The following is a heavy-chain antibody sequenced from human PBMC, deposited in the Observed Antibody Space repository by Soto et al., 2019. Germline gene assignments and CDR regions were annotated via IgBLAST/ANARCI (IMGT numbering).Heavy chain of an antibody. CDR1: GYTFTSYD. CDR2: MNPNSGNT. V-gene: IGHV1-8*01. Sequence: ASVKVSCKASGYTFTSYDINWVRQATGQGLEWMGWMNPNSGNTDYAQKFQGRVTMTRNTSISTAYMELSSLRSEDTAVYYCARDYSSGYGMDIWGQGTTVTVSS. D-gene: IGHD6-19*01. CDR3: ARDYSSGYGMDI. J-gene: IGHJ6*02.